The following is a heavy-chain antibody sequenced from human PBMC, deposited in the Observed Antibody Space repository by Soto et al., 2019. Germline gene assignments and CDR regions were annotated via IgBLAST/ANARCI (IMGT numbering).Heavy chain of an antibody. J-gene: IGHJ4*02. Sequence: SETLSLTCTVSDGSISSGGYYWSWIRQHPGKGLEWIGYIYYSGSTYYNPSLKSRVTISVDTSKNQFSLKLSSVTAADTAVYYCARSPGGGSCHDYWGQGTLVTVSS. CDR1: DGSISSGGYY. D-gene: IGHD2-15*01. CDR3: ARSPGGGSCHDY. CDR2: IYYSGST. V-gene: IGHV4-31*03.